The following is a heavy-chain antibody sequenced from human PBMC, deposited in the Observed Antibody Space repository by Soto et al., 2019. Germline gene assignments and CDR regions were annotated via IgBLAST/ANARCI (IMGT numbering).Heavy chain of an antibody. CDR2: INTDNGNT. D-gene: IGHD2-2*01. J-gene: IGHJ6*02. Sequence: QAQLVQSGAELKKPGASVKVSCKTSGYSFAIYGINWVRQAPGQGLEWMGYINTDNGNTYYTQKFQGRVALTADASTTTAYMELRSLRSDDTAVYYCARDVPRMDVWGQGTTVTVSS. CDR1: GYSFAIYG. CDR3: ARDVPRMDV. V-gene: IGHV1-18*01.